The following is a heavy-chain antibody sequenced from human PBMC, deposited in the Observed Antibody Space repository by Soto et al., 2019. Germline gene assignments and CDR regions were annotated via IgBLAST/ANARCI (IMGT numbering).Heavy chain of an antibody. CDR2: IFHSGTT. Sequence: PSETLSLTCSVSGDSISSADYFWTWIRQSPGKGLEWMGYIFHSGTTYYNPSLKGRLLISIENSKNQFSLRLTSVTAADSAVYFCARETYLPKDRNDFCGPGPLVTVYS. V-gene: IGHV4-30-4*01. J-gene: IGHJ4*02. CDR1: GDSISSADYF. CDR3: ARETYLPKDRNDF.